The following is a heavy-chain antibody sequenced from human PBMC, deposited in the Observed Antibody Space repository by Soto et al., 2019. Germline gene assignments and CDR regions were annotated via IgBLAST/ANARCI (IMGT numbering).Heavy chain of an antibody. CDR3: ARGNGSGYYYYYGMDV. V-gene: IGHV1-69*13. D-gene: IGHD3-10*01. Sequence: ASVKVSCKASGGTFSSYAISWVRQAPGQGLEWMGGIIPIFGTANYAQKFQGRVTITADESTSTAYMELSSLRSEDTAVYYCARGNGSGYYYYYGMDVWGQGTTVTLSS. CDR1: GGTFSSYA. J-gene: IGHJ6*02. CDR2: IIPIFGTA.